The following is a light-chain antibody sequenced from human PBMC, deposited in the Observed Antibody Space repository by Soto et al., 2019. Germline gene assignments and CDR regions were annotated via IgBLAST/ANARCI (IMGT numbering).Light chain of an antibody. Sequence: QSALTQPASVSGWPGQSITIYCTGTSSDVGGSNYVSWYQLSPGKALKLLIYDVDRSSGVSNRFSGSKSGSTASLTISGHQEEDEADDYSSWFTGSGTVVFAGGTKLTVL. CDR1: SSDVGGSNY. CDR2: DV. J-gene: IGLJ3*02. V-gene: IGLV2-14*01. CDR3: SWFTGSGTVV.